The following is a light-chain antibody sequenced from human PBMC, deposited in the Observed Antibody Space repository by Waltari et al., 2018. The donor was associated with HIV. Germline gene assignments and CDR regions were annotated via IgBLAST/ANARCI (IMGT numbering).Light chain of an antibody. V-gene: IGLV2-8*01. CDR3: VSYTEKDTFLL. CDR2: DVT. J-gene: IGLJ2*01. CDR1: SNDIGTYNF. Sequence: QSALTQPPSASGSPGQSVAIPCPGSSNDIGTYNFVSWYQHHPGKAPKLIIYDVTRRPPGIPDRFSGTKSGYTASLTVSDLQVEDEADYYCVSYTEKDTFLLFGGGTKLAV.